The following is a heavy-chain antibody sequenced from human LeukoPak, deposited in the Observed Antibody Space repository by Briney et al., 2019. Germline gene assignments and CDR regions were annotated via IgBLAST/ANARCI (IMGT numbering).Heavy chain of an antibody. J-gene: IGHJ4*02. CDR2: INPIFGTA. Sequence: SVKVSCKASGGTFSSYAISWVRQAPGQGLEWMGRINPIFGTANYAQKFQGRVTITTDESTSTAYMELSSLRSEDTAVYYCARDQYDSSGYYYYWGQGTLVTVSS. CDR1: GGTFSSYA. D-gene: IGHD3-22*01. V-gene: IGHV1-69*05. CDR3: ARDQYDSSGYYYY.